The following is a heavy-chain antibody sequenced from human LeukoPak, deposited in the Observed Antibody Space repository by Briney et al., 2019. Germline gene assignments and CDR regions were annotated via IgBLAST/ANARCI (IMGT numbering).Heavy chain of an antibody. Sequence: PGGSLRLSCAASGFTFTSYNVNWVRQAPGKGLEWVSSISTTSSYIYYADSVKGRFTISRDNAKDSAYLQMSGLRAEDAAAYYCAASRRAGIHPLDYWGQGTVVTVSS. CDR3: AASRRAGIHPLDY. CDR2: ISTTSSYI. V-gene: IGHV3-21*01. D-gene: IGHD6-13*01. CDR1: GFTFTSYN. J-gene: IGHJ4*02.